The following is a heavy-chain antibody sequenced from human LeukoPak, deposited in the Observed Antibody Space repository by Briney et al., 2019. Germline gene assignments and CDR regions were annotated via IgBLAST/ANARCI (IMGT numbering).Heavy chain of an antibody. CDR3: AKDPRVGSRVATPCH. V-gene: IGHV3-23*01. J-gene: IGHJ4*02. CDR1: GFTFTSYA. D-gene: IGHD5-24*01. Sequence: PGGSLRLSCAASGFTFTSYAMSWVRQAPGKGLGWVSAISGSGGSTYYAGSVKGRFTISRDNSKSTLFLQMNSLRAEDTAVYYCAKDPRVGSRVATPCHWGQGTLVTVSS. CDR2: ISGSGGST.